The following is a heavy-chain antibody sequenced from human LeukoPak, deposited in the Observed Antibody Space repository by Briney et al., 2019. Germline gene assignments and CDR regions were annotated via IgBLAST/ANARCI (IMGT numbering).Heavy chain of an antibody. Sequence: SETLSLTCTVSGGSISSYYWSWIRQPPEKGLEWIGYIYYSGSTNYNPSLKSRVTISVDTSKNQFSLKLSSVTAADTAVYYCARHGGGSSSWFDPWGQGTLVTVSS. CDR1: GGSISSYY. CDR2: IYYSGST. D-gene: IGHD6-6*01. CDR3: ARHGGGSSSWFDP. J-gene: IGHJ5*02. V-gene: IGHV4-59*08.